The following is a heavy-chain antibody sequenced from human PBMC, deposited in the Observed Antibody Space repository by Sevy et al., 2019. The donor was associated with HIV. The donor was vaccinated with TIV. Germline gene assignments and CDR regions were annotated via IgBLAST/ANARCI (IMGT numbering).Heavy chain of an antibody. CDR1: GYTFTDYY. CDR2: INPNNGDS. Sequence: ASVKVSCKSSGYTFTDYYLHWVRQAPGQGLEWMGWINPNNGDSRSAQKFQGRVTLTRDMSISTAYMGLSSLRSDDTAIYFCTRDDIYTHPWEFDWWSHGALVTVSS. CDR3: TRDDIYTHPWEFDW. D-gene: IGHD1-26*01. V-gene: IGHV1-2*02. J-gene: IGHJ4*01.